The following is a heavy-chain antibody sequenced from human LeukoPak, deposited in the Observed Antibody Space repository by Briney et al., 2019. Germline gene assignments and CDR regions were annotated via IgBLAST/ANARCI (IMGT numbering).Heavy chain of an antibody. CDR3: ARLIRTMVRGVIGWFDP. Sequence: GESLKISCKGSGYSFTNYWIDWVRQMPGKGLEWMGIIYPGDSDTRYSPSFQGQVTISADKSISTAYLQWSSLKASDTAMYYCARLIRTMVRGVIGWFDPWGQGTLVTVSS. J-gene: IGHJ5*02. V-gene: IGHV5-51*01. D-gene: IGHD3-10*01. CDR1: GYSFTNYW. CDR2: IYPGDSDT.